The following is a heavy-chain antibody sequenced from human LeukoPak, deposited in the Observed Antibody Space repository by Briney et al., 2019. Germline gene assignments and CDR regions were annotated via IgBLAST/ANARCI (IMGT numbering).Heavy chain of an antibody. Sequence: GGSLRLSCAASGFTVSSNYMSWVRQAPGKGLEWVSVIYSGGSTYYADSVKGRFTISRDNSKNTLYLQMNSLRAEDTAVYYCHLGYNSSWYTLDYWGQGTLVTVSS. J-gene: IGHJ4*02. CDR2: IYSGGST. D-gene: IGHD6-13*01. CDR3: HLGYNSSWYTLDY. CDR1: GFTVSSNY. V-gene: IGHV3-53*01.